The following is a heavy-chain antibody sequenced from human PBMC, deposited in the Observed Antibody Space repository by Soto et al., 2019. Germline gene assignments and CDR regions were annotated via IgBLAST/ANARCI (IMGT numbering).Heavy chain of an antibody. J-gene: IGHJ2*01. CDR2: IYYNGNT. D-gene: IGHD2-15*01. V-gene: IGHV4-39*01. CDR3: SRLPCRGGSCLYWYFDL. Sequence: SETLSLTCTVSGGSIISSNHFWGWIRQSPGQGLQWIGSIYYNGNTYYNPSLKSRVTISVDTSKNQFSLRLSSVTAPDTAVYYCSRLPCRGGSCLYWYFDLLGRRDLVTVSS. CDR1: GGSIISSNHF.